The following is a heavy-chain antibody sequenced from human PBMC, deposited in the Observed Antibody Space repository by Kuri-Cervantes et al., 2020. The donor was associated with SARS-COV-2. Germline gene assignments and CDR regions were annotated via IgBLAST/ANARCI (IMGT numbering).Heavy chain of an antibody. D-gene: IGHD6-6*01. J-gene: IGHJ4*02. CDR2: IYHSGST. V-gene: IGHV4-39*07. CDR3: AGVARLVSYYFDY. CDR1: GGSVSSGSYY. Sequence: SETLSLTCTVSGGSVSSGSYYWSWIRQPPGKGLEWIGSIYHSGSTYYNPSLKSRVTISVDTSKNQFSLKLSSVTAADTAVYYCAGVARLVSYYFDYWGQGTLVTVSS.